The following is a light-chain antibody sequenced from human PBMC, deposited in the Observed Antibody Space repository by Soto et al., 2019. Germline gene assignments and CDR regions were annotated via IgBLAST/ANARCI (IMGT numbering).Light chain of an antibody. CDR3: TSYTTNTALV. CDR2: EVS. J-gene: IGLJ1*01. CDR1: SSDVGTYNF. V-gene: IGLV2-14*01. Sequence: QSVLTQPASVSGSPGQSITISCTGTSSDVGTYNFVSWYQQHPGKAPKLIIYEVSNRPSGISDRFSGSKSGSPASLTISGLQAEDEADYHCTSYTTNTALVFGTGTKVTVL.